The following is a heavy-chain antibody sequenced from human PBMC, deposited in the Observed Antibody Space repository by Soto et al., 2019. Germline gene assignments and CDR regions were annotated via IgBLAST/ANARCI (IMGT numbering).Heavy chain of an antibody. J-gene: IGHJ4*02. CDR1: GFTFSSYA. CDR2: ISGSGGST. V-gene: IGHV3-23*01. Sequence: GGSLRLSCAASGFTFSSYAMSWVRQAPGKGLEWVSSISGSGGSTYYAGSVKGRFTFSRDNSKNTLYLQMNSLGAEDTAVYYCAKLRGSPSSSCDYWGQGTLVTVSS. D-gene: IGHD6-6*01. CDR3: AKLRGSPSSSCDY.